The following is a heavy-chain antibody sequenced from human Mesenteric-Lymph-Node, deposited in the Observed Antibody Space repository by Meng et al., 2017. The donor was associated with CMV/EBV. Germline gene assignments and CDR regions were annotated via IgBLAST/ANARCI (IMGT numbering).Heavy chain of an antibody. Sequence: GESLKISCVASGFPFSSYGMNWVRQAPGRGLEWVSYISGSSSSIYYADSVKGRFTISRDNSKNTVYLQMDSLRAEDTAVYYCASHTHYAGNSPGTHNYWGQGTLVTVSS. J-gene: IGHJ4*02. CDR2: ISGSSSSI. CDR3: ASHTHYAGNSPGTHNY. CDR1: GFPFSSYG. V-gene: IGHV3-48*01. D-gene: IGHD1-14*01.